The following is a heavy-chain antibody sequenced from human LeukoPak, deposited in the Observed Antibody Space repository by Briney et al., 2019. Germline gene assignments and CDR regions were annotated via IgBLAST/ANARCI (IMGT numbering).Heavy chain of an antibody. J-gene: IGHJ6*02. CDR3: ARDLGIAAAGTQNYGMDV. CDR2: IIPIFGTA. Sequence: ASVTVSCKASGGTFSSYAISWVRQAPGQGLEWMGGIIPIFGTANYAQKFQGRVTITADESTSTAYMELSSLRSEDTAVYYCARDLGIAAAGTQNYGMDVWGQGTTVTVSS. D-gene: IGHD6-13*01. CDR1: GGTFSSYA. V-gene: IGHV1-69*13.